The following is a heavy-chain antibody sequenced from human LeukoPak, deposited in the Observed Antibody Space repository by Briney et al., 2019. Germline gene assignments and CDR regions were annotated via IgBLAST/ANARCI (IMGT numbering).Heavy chain of an antibody. CDR3: AGTKITMVRGVISNVFDY. CDR2: IYTSGST. Sequence: PSETLSLTCTVSGGSISSGSYYWSWIRQPAGKGLEWIGRIYTSGSTNYNPSLKSRVTISVDTSKNQFSLKLSSVTAADTAVYYCAGTKITMVRGVISNVFDYWGQGTLVTVSS. J-gene: IGHJ4*02. D-gene: IGHD3-10*01. CDR1: GGSISSGSYY. V-gene: IGHV4-61*02.